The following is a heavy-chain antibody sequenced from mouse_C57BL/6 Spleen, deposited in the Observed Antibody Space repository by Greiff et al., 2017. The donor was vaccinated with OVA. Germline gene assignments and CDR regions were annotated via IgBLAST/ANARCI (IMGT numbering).Heavy chain of an antibody. V-gene: IGHV1-69*01. CDR3: ARSHNGYDEDYAMDY. J-gene: IGHJ4*01. D-gene: IGHD2-2*01. CDR2: IDPSDSYT. CDR1: GYTFTSYW. Sequence: QVQLQQPGAELVMPGASVKLSCKASGYTFTSYWMHWVKQRPGQGLEWIGEIDPSDSYTNYNQKFKGKSTLTVDKSSSTAYMQLSSLTSEDSAVYYGARSHNGYDEDYAMDYWGQGTSVTVSS.